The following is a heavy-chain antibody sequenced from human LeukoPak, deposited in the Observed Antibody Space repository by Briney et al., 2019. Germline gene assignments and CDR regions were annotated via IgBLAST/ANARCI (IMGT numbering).Heavy chain of an antibody. J-gene: IGHJ4*02. CDR1: NGSLSNYY. Sequence: SETLSLTCTVSNGSLSNYYWSWIRQPPGKGLEWTGYIYYSGSTNYSPSLKSRVTISVDTSKNQFSLKLSSVTAADTAVYYCATRSRLNWNYGHYWGQGTLVTVSS. D-gene: IGHD1-7*01. CDR3: ATRSRLNWNYGHY. CDR2: IYYSGST. V-gene: IGHV4-59*12.